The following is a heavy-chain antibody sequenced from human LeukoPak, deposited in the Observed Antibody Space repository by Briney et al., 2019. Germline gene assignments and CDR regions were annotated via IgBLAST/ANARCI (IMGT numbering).Heavy chain of an antibody. CDR1: GFTFSSYG. CDR2: ISYDGSNK. J-gene: IGHJ4*02. CDR3: AKDLVAYDSSGYYSVDY. Sequence: GGSLRLSCAASGFTFSSYGMHWVRQAPGKGLEWVAVISYDGSNKYYADSVKGRFTISRDNSKNTLYLQMNSLRAEDTAVYYCAKDLVAYDSSGYYSVDYWGQGTLVTVSS. D-gene: IGHD3-22*01. V-gene: IGHV3-30*18.